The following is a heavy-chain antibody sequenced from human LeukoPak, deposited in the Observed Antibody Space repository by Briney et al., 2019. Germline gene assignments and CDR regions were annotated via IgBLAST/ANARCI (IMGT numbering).Heavy chain of an antibody. D-gene: IGHD1-7*01. CDR3: ARDAGITGTTDLDY. Sequence: GGSLRLSCAASGFTFSSYAMSWVRQAPGKGLEWVSSISSNSSYIYYADSVKGRFTISRDNAKSSLYLQMNSLRAEDTAVYYCARDAGITGTTDLDYWGQGTLVTVSS. CDR2: ISSNSSYI. J-gene: IGHJ4*02. CDR1: GFTFSSYA. V-gene: IGHV3-21*01.